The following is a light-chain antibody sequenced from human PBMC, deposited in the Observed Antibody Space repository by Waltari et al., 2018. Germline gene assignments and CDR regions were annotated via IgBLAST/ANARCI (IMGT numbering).Light chain of an antibody. CDR3: CSNAGSHTYF. J-gene: IGLJ1*01. CDR1: DVGGYDY. V-gene: IGLV2-11*01. CDR2: RVT. Sequence: QSALTQPRSVSGSPGQPVTISCTGIDVGGYDYVSWYQQYPGKAPKLIIYRVTKRPSGVPDRFSGSRSGNTASLTISGLQAEDEADYYCCSNAGSHTYFFGPGTKVTVL.